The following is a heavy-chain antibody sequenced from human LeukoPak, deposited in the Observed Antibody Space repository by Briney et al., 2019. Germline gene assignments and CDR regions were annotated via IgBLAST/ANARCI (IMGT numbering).Heavy chain of an antibody. V-gene: IGHV4-34*01. D-gene: IGHD6-19*01. J-gene: IGHJ4*02. CDR1: GGSFSGYY. CDR3: ARGPWPEVPVAAL. CDR2: INHSGST. Sequence: SETLSLTCAVYGGSFSGYYWSWIRQPPGKGLEEIGEINHSGSTNYNPSLKSRVTISVDTSKNQFSLKLRSVTAADTAMYYCARGPWPEVPVAALWGQGTLVTVSS.